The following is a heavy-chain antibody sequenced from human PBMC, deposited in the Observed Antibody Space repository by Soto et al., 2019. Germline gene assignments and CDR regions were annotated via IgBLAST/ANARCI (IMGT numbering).Heavy chain of an antibody. CDR3: ARGGNCRTTSCPLGYHSGMDV. CDR2: IYHSGNT. D-gene: IGHD2-2*01. V-gene: IGHV4-38-2*01. Sequence: ASETLSLTCAVSGYSITNGYYWGWIRQPPGKGLEWIGSIYHSGNTYYNPSLKSRVTLSIDTSKNQFSLKLRSVTAADTAMYYCARGGNCRTTSCPLGYHSGMDVWGQGTTVTVSS. J-gene: IGHJ6*02. CDR1: GYSITNGYY.